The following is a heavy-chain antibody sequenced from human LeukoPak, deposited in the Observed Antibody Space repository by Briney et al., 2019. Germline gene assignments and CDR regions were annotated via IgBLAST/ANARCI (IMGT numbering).Heavy chain of an antibody. Sequence: SETLSLTCAVYGGSFSGYYWSWIRQPPGKGLEWIGEINHRGSTNYNPSLKSRVTISLDTSKNQFSLKLSSVNAADTAVYYCARHNYDSSGYPGDYYYYMDVWGKGTMVTVSS. CDR3: ARHNYDSSGYPGDYYYYMDV. CDR1: GGSFSGYY. CDR2: INHRGST. J-gene: IGHJ6*03. D-gene: IGHD3-22*01. V-gene: IGHV4-34*01.